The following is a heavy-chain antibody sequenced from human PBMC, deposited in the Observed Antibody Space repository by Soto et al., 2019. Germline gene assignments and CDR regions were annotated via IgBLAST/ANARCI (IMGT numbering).Heavy chain of an antibody. CDR1: GGSFSGYY. D-gene: IGHD3-10*01. J-gene: IGHJ5*02. Sequence: ETLSLTCAVYGGSFSGYYWSWIRQPPGKGLEWIGEINHSGSTNYNPSLKSRVTISVDTSKNQFSLKLSSVTAADTAVYYCARGRSPYYYGSGSASLWFDPWGQGTLVTVSS. CDR3: ARGRSPYYYGSGSASLWFDP. V-gene: IGHV4-34*01. CDR2: INHSGST.